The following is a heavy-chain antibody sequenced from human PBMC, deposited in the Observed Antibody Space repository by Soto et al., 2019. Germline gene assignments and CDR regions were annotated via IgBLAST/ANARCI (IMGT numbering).Heavy chain of an antibody. Sequence: SETLSLTCTVSGDSITSISYYWGWIRQPPGKGLEWIGNIYYSGSTYYNPSLKSRVTISVDTSKNQFSLKLSSVTAADTAVYYCARDLHYYGSGSYWAYWGQGTLVTVSS. CDR1: GDSITSISYY. CDR3: ARDLHYYGSGSYWAY. J-gene: IGHJ4*02. V-gene: IGHV4-39*07. CDR2: IYYSGST. D-gene: IGHD3-10*01.